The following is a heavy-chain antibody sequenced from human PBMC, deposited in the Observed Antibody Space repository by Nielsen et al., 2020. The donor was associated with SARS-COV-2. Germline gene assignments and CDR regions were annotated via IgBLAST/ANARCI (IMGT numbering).Heavy chain of an antibody. CDR1: GGSISSYY. J-gene: IGHJ5*02. Sequence: SETLSLTCTASGGSISSYYWSWIRQPPGKGLEWIGYIYYSGSTNYNPSLKSRVTISVDTSKNQFSLKLSSVTAADTAVYYCARDECGGDCYSNWFDPWGQGTLVTVSS. V-gene: IGHV4-59*01. CDR3: ARDECGGDCYSNWFDP. CDR2: IYYSGST. D-gene: IGHD2-21*02.